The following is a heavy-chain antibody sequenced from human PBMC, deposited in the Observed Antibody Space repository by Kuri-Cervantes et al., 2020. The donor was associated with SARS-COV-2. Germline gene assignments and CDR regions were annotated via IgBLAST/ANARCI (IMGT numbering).Heavy chain of an antibody. CDR3: ARGGDTFDY. CDR2: ISSNGCST. CDR1: GFTFSSYA. J-gene: IGHJ4*02. D-gene: IGHD3-10*01. Sequence: GGSLRLSCSASGFTFSSYAMHWVRQAAGKGLVYVSAISSNGCSTYYADSVKGRFIISRDNSKNTLYLQMNSLRAEDSAVYYCARGGDTFDYWGQGTLVTVSS. V-gene: IGHV3-64*04.